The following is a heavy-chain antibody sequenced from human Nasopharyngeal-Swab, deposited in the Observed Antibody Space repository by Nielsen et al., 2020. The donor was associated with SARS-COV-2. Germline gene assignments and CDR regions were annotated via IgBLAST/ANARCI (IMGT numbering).Heavy chain of an antibody. D-gene: IGHD3-10*01. CDR3: ASPLWFGELLPASYYYYGMDV. Sequence: WIRQRPGKGLEWIGSIYYSGSTYYNPSLKSRVTISVDTSKNQFSLKLSSVTVADTAVYYCASPLWFGELLPASYYYYGMDVWGQGTTVTVSS. V-gene: IGHV4-39*01. CDR2: IYYSGST. J-gene: IGHJ6*02.